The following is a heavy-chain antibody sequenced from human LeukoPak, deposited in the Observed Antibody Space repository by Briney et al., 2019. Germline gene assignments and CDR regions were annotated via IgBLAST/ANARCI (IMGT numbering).Heavy chain of an antibody. Sequence: GGSLRLSCAASGFTFSSYGMHWVRQAPGKGLEWVAVISYDGSNKYHADSVKGRFTISRDNSKNTLYLQMNSLRAEDTAVYYCAKDMKWFGELLIGDAFDIWGQGTMVTVSS. CDR3: AKDMKWFGELLIGDAFDI. J-gene: IGHJ3*02. V-gene: IGHV3-30*18. D-gene: IGHD3-10*01. CDR2: ISYDGSNK. CDR1: GFTFSSYG.